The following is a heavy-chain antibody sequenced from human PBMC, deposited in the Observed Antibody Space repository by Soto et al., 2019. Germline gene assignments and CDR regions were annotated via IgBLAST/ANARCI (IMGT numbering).Heavy chain of an antibody. V-gene: IGHV3-74*01. Sequence: PAWSLRLCCAASGYSFNISWMYWVRQSPGKGPVWVSYINNDGSRIGYADSVKGRFTISRDNAKNTLYLQMNSLRVEDTAVYYCVKDIRWGRGTLVTVSS. J-gene: IGHJ4*02. CDR2: INNDGSRI. CDR1: GYSFNISW. CDR3: VKDIR.